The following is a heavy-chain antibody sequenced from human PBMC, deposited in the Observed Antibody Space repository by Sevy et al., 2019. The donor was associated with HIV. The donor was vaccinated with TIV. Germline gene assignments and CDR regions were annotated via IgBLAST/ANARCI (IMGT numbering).Heavy chain of an antibody. V-gene: IGHV1-69*13. CDR3: ARGGDCSSTSCYDNWFDP. CDR2: IIPIFGTA. CDR1: GGTFSSYA. D-gene: IGHD2-2*01. J-gene: IGHJ5*02. Sequence: ASVKVSCKASGGTFSSYAISWVRQAPGQGLEWMGGIIPIFGTANYAQKFQGRVTITADESTSTAYMELRGLGTEDTAVYYCARGGDCSSTSCYDNWFDPWGQGTLVTVSS.